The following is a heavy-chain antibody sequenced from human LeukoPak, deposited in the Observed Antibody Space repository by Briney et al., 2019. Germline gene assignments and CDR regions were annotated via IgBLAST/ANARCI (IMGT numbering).Heavy chain of an antibody. CDR3: ARRGRSQWLDGRNAFDI. CDR1: GYSFTSYW. CDR2: IYPGDSDT. V-gene: IGHV5-51*01. Sequence: RGESLKISCKGSGYSFTSYWIGWVRQMPGKGLEWMGIIYPGDSDTRYSPSFQGQVTISADKSISTAYLQWSSLKASDTAMYYCARRGRSQWLDGRNAFDIWGQGTMVTVSS. D-gene: IGHD6-19*01. J-gene: IGHJ3*02.